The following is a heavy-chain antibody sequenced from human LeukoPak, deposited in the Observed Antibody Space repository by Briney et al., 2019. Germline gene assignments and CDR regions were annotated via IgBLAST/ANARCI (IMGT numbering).Heavy chain of an antibody. Sequence: SETLSLTCTVSGGFISSYYWSWIRQPPGKGLEWIGYIYYSGSTNYNPSLKSRVTISVDTSKNQFSLKLSSVTAADTAVYYCARWTYYYGSGIDYWGQGTLVTVSS. CDR2: IYYSGST. D-gene: IGHD3-10*01. J-gene: IGHJ4*02. CDR3: ARWTYYYGSGIDY. CDR1: GGFISSYY. V-gene: IGHV4-59*08.